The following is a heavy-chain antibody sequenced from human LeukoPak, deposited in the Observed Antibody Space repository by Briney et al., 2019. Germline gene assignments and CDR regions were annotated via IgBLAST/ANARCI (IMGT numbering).Heavy chain of an antibody. Sequence: GGSLRLSCAASGFTFSSYWMSWVRQAPGKGLEWVANIKQDGSEKYYVDSVKGRFTISRDNAKNSLYLQMNSLRAEDTAVYYCARAGGVHTYGNYFDYWGQGTLVTVSS. D-gene: IGHD3-10*01. CDR3: ARAGGVHTYGNYFDY. V-gene: IGHV3-7*01. J-gene: IGHJ4*02. CDR2: IKQDGSEK. CDR1: GFTFSSYW.